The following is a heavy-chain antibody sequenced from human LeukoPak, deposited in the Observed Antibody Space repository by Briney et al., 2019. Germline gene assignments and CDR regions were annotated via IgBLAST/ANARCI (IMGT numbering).Heavy chain of an antibody. J-gene: IGHJ4*02. CDR2: IYYSGSA. Sequence: SETLSLTCTVSGGSISSGDYYWSWIRQPPGKGLEWIGYIYYSGSAYYNPSLKSRVTISVDTSKNQFSLKLSSVTAADTAVCYCARAGDVYYFDYWGQGTLVTVSS. V-gene: IGHV4-30-4*01. CDR3: ARAGDVYYFDY. CDR1: GGSISSGDYY.